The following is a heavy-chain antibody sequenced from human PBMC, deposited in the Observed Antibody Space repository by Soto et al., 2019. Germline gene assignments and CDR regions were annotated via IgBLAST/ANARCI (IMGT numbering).Heavy chain of an antibody. D-gene: IGHD3-22*01. CDR3: AKDRSGYYDSSGYYDY. CDR1: GFTFSSYA. Sequence: GGSLRLSCAASGFTFSSYAMSWVRQAPGKGLEWASGISGNSGSIGYADSVKGRFTISRDNAKNSLYLQMNSLRAEDTALYYCAKDRSGYYDSSGYYDYWGQGTLVTVSS. V-gene: IGHV3-9*01. CDR2: ISGNSGSI. J-gene: IGHJ4*02.